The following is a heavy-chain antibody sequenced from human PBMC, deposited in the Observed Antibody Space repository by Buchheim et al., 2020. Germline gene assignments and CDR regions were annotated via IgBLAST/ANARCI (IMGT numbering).Heavy chain of an antibody. CDR1: GGSISSYY. V-gene: IGHV4-59*01. J-gene: IGHJ6*02. D-gene: IGHD6-6*01. CDR2: IYYSGST. CDR3: ARDRQLVRDYYYYGMDV. Sequence: QVQLQESGPGLVKPSETLSLTCTVSGGSISSYYWSWIRQPPGKGLEWIGYIYYSGSTNYNPSLKSRVTISVDTSKNQFSLKLSSVTAADTAVYYCARDRQLVRDYYYYGMDVWGQGTT.